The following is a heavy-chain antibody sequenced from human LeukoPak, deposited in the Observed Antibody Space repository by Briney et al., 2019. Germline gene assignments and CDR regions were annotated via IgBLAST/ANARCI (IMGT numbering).Heavy chain of an antibody. J-gene: IGHJ3*02. V-gene: IGHV4-34*01. D-gene: IGHD1-26*01. Sequence: SETLSLTCAVYGGSFSGYYWTWIRQPPGKGLEWIGEINHSGSTNYNPSLKSRVTISVDTSKNQFSLKLSSVTAADTAVYYCARETSGSNDAFDIWGQGTMVTVSS. CDR2: INHSGST. CDR1: GGSFSGYY. CDR3: ARETSGSNDAFDI.